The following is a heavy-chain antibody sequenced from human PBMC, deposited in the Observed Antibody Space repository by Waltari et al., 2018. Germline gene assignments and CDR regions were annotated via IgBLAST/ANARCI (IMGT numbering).Heavy chain of an antibody. Sequence: EVQLVESGGGLVKPGGSMRLYGAASGFTFSSYSMNWVRQAPGKGLEWVSSISRSSSYIYDADSVKGRFTISRDNAKNSLYLQMNSLRAEDTAVYYCARDGGGITGTTFFDYWGQGTLVTVSS. CDR1: GFTFSSYS. CDR3: ARDGGGITGTTFFDY. CDR2: ISRSSSYI. J-gene: IGHJ4*02. V-gene: IGHV3-21*01. D-gene: IGHD1-7*01.